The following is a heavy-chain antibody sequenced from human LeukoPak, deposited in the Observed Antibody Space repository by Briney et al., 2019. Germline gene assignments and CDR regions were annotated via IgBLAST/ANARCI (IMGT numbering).Heavy chain of an antibody. J-gene: IGHJ6*03. CDR1: GFTFSDYY. CDR2: ISSSGSTI. Sequence: PGGSLRLSCAASGFTFSDYYMSWIRQAPGKGLEWVSYISSSGSTIYYADSVKGRFTISRDNAKNSLYLQMNSLRAEDTAVYYCAGVDFWSGHWYMDVWGKGTTVTVSS. CDR3: AGVDFWSGHWYMDV. D-gene: IGHD3-3*01. V-gene: IGHV3-11*04.